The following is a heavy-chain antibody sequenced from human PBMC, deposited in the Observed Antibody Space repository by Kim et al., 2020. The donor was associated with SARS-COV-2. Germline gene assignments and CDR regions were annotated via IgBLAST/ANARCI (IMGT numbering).Heavy chain of an antibody. CDR2: VYSDGTI. J-gene: IGHJ2*01. Sequence: GGSLRLSCAASGFSVSVNYMSWVRQAPGKGLECVSIVYSDGTIHYADSVRGRFTISRDNFKNTVYLQMNSLRADDTALYYCARGWIQRWSDDWYFDLRGRGTLVTVSS. CDR1: GFSVSVNY. D-gene: IGHD5-18*01. CDR3: ARGWIQRWSDDWYFDL. V-gene: IGHV3-53*01.